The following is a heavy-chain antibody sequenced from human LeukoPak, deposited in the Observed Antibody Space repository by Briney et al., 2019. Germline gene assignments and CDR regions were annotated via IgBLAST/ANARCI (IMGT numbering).Heavy chain of an antibody. CDR1: GFTFSSSA. J-gene: IGHJ4*02. D-gene: IGHD2-15*01. CDR3: AKQLGYCSDGSCYFPY. CDR2: ISNNGGYT. V-gene: IGHV3-23*01. Sequence: GGSLRLSCAASGFTFSSSAMSWIRQAPGDVLEWVSAISNNGGYTYYADSVQGRFTISRDNSKSTLCLQMNSLRAEDTAVYYCAKQLGYCSDGSCYFPYWGQGTLVTVSS.